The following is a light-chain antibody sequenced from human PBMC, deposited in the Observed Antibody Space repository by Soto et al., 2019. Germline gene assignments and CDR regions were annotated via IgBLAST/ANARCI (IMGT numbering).Light chain of an antibody. CDR3: HQHNSYPWT. CDR2: GAS. CDR1: QSIRND. J-gene: IGKJ1*01. Sequence: DIPMTQSPSSLSASVGDRVTITCRASQSIRNDLDWCQQKPGKAPKRLIYGASTMHTGVPSRFSGSGSGTEFTLTISSLQPEDFATYYCHQHNSYPWTFGQGTKVDIK. V-gene: IGKV1-17*01.